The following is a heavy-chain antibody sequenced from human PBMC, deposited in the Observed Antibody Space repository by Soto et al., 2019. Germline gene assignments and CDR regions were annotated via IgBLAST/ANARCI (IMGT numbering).Heavy chain of an antibody. V-gene: IGHV3-23*01. CDR1: GFTFSSYA. J-gene: IGHJ3*02. CDR3: AKDGLGYSSSTSCYLPDAFDI. CDR2: ISGSGGST. Sequence: EVQLLESGGGLVQPGGSLRLSCAASGFTFSSYAMSWVRQAPGKGLEWVSAISGSGGSTYYADSVKGRFTISRDNSKNTLYLQMNSRRAEDTAVYYCAKDGLGYSSSTSCYLPDAFDIWGQGTMVTVSS. D-gene: IGHD2-2*01.